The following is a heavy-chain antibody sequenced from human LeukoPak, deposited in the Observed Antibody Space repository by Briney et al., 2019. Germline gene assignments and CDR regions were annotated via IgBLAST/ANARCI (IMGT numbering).Heavy chain of an antibody. V-gene: IGHV4-31*03. CDR2: IYYSGST. D-gene: IGHD3-22*01. Sequence: SETLSLTCSVSDXSVTSGGTYWGWIRQHPGKGLEWIAYIYYSGSTYYNPSLGSRSTISIDASKNQFSLRLSSVTAADTAVYYCARGRYYESHGFHYEWNINYTYYALSVWGQGTTVTVSS. CDR1: DXSVTSGGTY. CDR3: ARGRYYESHGFHYEWNINYTYYALSV. J-gene: IGHJ6*02.